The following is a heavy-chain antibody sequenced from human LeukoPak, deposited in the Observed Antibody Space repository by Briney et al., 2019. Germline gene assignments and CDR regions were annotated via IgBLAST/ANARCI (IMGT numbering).Heavy chain of an antibody. J-gene: IGHJ4*02. V-gene: IGHV3-33*06. D-gene: IGHD3-16*01. CDR2: IWYDGSNK. Sequence: GGSLRLSCAASGFTFSSYGMHWVRQAPGKGLEWVAVIWYDGSNKYYADSVKGRFTISRDNSKNTLYLQMNSLRAEDTAVHYCAKGLWAGSARLKDAFDYWGQGTLVTVSS. CDR1: GFTFSSYG. CDR3: AKGLWAGSARLKDAFDY.